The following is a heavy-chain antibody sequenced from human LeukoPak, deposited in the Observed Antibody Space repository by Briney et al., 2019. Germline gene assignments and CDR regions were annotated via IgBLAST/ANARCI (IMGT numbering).Heavy chain of an antibody. V-gene: IGHV4-59*01. D-gene: IGHD3-9*01. J-gene: IGHJ4*02. CDR2: INHIGST. CDR1: GGSINSYY. CDR3: ASEALTIFPPYFDS. Sequence: PSETLFLTCTVSGGSINSYYWSWIRQPPGKGLEWIGYINHIGSTNYNPSLRSRVTISVDTSKNQFSLKLRSVTAADTAVYYCASEALTIFPPYFDSWGQGTLVTVSS.